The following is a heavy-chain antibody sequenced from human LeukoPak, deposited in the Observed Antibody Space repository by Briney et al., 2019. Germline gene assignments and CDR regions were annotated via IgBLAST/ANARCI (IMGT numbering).Heavy chain of an antibody. CDR1: GFTFRSYW. D-gene: IGHD6-19*01. Sequence: GGSLRLSCAASGFTFRSYWMSWVRQAPGKGLEWVANIKQDGSEKYYVDSVKGRFTISRDNAKNSLSLQMNSLRAEDAAVYYCARVAALAGTVIDYWGQGTLVTVSS. CDR3: ARVAALAGTVIDY. CDR2: IKQDGSEK. V-gene: IGHV3-7*01. J-gene: IGHJ4*02.